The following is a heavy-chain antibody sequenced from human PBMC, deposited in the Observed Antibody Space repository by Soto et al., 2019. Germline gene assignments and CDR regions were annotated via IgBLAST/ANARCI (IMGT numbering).Heavy chain of an antibody. V-gene: IGHV1-2*02. CDR2: INPDSGST. CDR1: RYTFTTYY. J-gene: IGHJ6*02. Sequence: ASVKVSCKASRYTFTTYYVHWVRQAPGQGLEWMGIINPDSGSTSYAQKFQGRVTMTRDTSISTAYMELSRLRSDDTAVYYCARDRGDYYYYYGMDVWGQGTTVT. CDR3: ARDRGDYYYYYGMDV.